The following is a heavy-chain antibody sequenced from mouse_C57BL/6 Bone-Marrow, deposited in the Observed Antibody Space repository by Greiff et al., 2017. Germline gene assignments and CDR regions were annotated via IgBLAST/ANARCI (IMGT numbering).Heavy chain of an antibody. Sequence: VQLQQSGPELVKPGASVKISCKASGYAFSSSWMNWVKQRPGKGLEWIGRIYPGDGDTNYNGKFKGKATLTADKSSSTAYMQLSSPTSEDSAVYFCARARFITTVVATDAMDYWGQGTSVTVSS. CDR2: IYPGDGDT. V-gene: IGHV1-82*01. CDR3: ARARFITTVVATDAMDY. CDR1: GYAFSSSW. J-gene: IGHJ4*01. D-gene: IGHD1-1*01.